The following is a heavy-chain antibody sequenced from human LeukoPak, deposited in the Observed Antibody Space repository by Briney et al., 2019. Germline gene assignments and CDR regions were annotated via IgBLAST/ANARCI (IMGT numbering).Heavy chain of an antibody. V-gene: IGHV1-8*03. CDR2: MNPNSGNT. Sequence: ASVKVSCKASGYTFTSYDINWVRQATGQGLEWMGWMNPNSGNTGYAQKFQGRVTITRNTSISIAYMELSSLRSEDTAVYYCARAGAYYDILTGWYNWFDPWGQGTLVTVSS. CDR3: ARAGAYYDILTGWYNWFDP. D-gene: IGHD3-9*01. CDR1: GYTFTSYD. J-gene: IGHJ5*02.